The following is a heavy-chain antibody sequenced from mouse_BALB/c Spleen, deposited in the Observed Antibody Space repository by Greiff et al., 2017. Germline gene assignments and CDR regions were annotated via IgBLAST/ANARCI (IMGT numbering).Heavy chain of an antibody. J-gene: IGHJ2*01. CDR3: ARPYYDYDNYFDY. Sequence: QVQLKESGAELVRPGSSVKISCKASGYAFSSYWMNWVKQRPGQGLEWIGQIYPGDGDTNYNGKFKGKATLTADKSSSTAYMQLSSLTSEDSAVYFCARPYYDYDNYFDYWGQGTTLTVSS. CDR2: IYPGDGDT. CDR1: GYAFSSYW. D-gene: IGHD2-4*01. V-gene: IGHV1-80*01.